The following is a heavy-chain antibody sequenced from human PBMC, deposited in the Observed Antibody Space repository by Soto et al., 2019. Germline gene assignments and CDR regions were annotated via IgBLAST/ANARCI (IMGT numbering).Heavy chain of an antibody. CDR1: GYTFTSYG. D-gene: IGHD3-10*01. J-gene: IGHJ6*02. CDR3: ARDLYGSGSYIDYYYYYGMDV. CDR2: ISAYNGNT. V-gene: IGHV1-18*01. Sequence: ASVKVSCKASGYTFTSYGISWVRQAPGQGLEWMGWISAYNGNTNYAQKLQGRVTMTTDTSTSTAYMELRSLRSDDTAVYYCARDLYGSGSYIDYYYYYGMDVWGQGTTVTVSS.